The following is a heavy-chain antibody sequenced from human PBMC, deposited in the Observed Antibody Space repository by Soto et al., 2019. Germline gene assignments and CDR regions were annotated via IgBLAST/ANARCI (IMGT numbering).Heavy chain of an antibody. V-gene: IGHV3-30*18. CDR2: ISYAGGDK. CDR1: GFTFSSYG. J-gene: IGHJ4*02. Sequence: QVQLVESGGGVVQPGRSLRLSCAASGFTFSSYGMHWVRQAPGKGLEWLTVISYAGGDKYYADSVKGRFTISRDNSKTTLYLQMNSLRTEDTAVYYRAKSRLGTYDPYYFDYWGQGTLVTVSS. CDR3: AKSRLGTYDPYYFDY. D-gene: IGHD5-12*01.